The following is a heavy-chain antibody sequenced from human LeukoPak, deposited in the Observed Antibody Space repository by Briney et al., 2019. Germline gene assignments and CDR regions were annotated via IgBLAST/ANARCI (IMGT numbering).Heavy chain of an antibody. CDR2: INPSGGST. V-gene: IGHV1-46*01. CDR3: ARTTLWFAELEFDP. CDR1: GYTFTSYY. Sequence: ASVKVSCKASGYTFTSYYMHWVRQAPGQGLEWMGIINPSGGSTSYAQKFQGRVTMSRDISTSTVYMELSSLRSEDTAVYYCARTTLWFAELEFDPRGQGTLVTVSS. D-gene: IGHD3-10*01. J-gene: IGHJ5*02.